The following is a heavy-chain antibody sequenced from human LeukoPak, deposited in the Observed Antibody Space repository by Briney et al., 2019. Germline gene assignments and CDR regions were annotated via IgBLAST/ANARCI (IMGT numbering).Heavy chain of an antibody. CDR2: INPNSGGT. D-gene: IGHD3-22*01. V-gene: IGHV1-2*02. J-gene: IGHJ4*02. Sequence: ASVKVSCKASGYTFTSYGISWVRQAPGQGLEWMGWINPNSGGTDYAQKFQGRVTMTRDTSISTAYMDLSRLRSDDTAVYYCSRGSDSSAYPDYYFDYWGQGTLVTVSS. CDR3: SRGSDSSAYPDYYFDY. CDR1: GYTFTSYG.